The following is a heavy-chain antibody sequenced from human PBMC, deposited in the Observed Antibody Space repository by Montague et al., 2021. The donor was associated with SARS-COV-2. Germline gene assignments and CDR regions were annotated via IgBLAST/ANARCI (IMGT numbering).Heavy chain of an antibody. D-gene: IGHD7-27*01. Sequence: SETLPLTCTVSGGSIMRSDYYWGWIRQAPGEGLEWIGSIYYSGRTMYTPSLKTRLSMSIDKSKNQFSLRLNSVTAADTSIYYCARHETGDPPFDDWGQGTLVTVSS. CDR3: ARHETGDPPFDD. J-gene: IGHJ4*02. V-gene: IGHV4-39*01. CDR1: GGSIMRSDYY. CDR2: IYYSGRT.